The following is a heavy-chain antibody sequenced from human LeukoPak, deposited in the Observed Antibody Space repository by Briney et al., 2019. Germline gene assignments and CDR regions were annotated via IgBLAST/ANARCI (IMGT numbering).Heavy chain of an antibody. J-gene: IGHJ4*02. CDR2: INWNGGST. D-gene: IGHD3-22*01. CDR1: GFTFDDYG. V-gene: IGHV3-20*04. CDR3: AKGPLYYYDSTGRIDY. Sequence: TGGSLRLSCAASGFTFDDYGMSWVRQAPGKGLEWVSGINWNGGSTGYTDSAKGRFTISRDNAKNSLYLQMNSLRAEDTALYYCAKGPLYYYDSTGRIDYWGQGTLVTVSS.